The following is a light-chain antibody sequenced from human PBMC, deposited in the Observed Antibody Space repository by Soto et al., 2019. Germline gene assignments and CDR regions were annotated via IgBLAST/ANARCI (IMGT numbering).Light chain of an antibody. CDR2: WAS. CDR1: QSVLSSSNNKNC. Sequence: DIVMTQSPDSLAVYLGERATINCKSSQSVLSSSNNKNCLAWYQQKPGQPPRLLIYWASTRESGVPDRFSGRGSGTDFTLTISSLQAEDVAVYYCQHYYSIPWTFGQGTKVEIK. V-gene: IGKV4-1*01. J-gene: IGKJ1*01. CDR3: QHYYSIPWT.